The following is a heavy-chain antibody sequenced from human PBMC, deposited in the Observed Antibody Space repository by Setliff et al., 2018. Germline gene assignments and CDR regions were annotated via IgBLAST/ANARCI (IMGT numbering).Heavy chain of an antibody. D-gene: IGHD1-20*01. CDR1: GYTFTRYG. V-gene: IGHV1-18*01. CDR2: IGPYNGNT. CDR3: AKGGNITRETYYYYGMDV. J-gene: IGHJ6*02. Sequence: GASVKVSCKASGYTFTRYGISWVRQAPGKGFEWMGWIGPYNGNTYYAQKFQGRVAITTDTSTSTAYMEQRSLRSDDTAVYYCAKGGNITRETYYYYGMDVWGQGTTVTVSS.